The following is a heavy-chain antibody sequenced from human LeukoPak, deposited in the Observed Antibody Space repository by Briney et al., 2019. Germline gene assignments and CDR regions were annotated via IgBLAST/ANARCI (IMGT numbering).Heavy chain of an antibody. J-gene: IGHJ6*03. CDR1: GGSISSSNW. CDR3: AREGQWLPDGGRYYYYMDV. D-gene: IGHD6-19*01. Sequence: PSETLSLTCAVSGGSISSSNWWSWVRQPPGKGLEWIGEIYHSGSTNYNPSLKSRVTISVDTSKNQFSLKLSSVTAADTAVYYCAREGQWLPDGGRYYYYMDVWGKGTTVTVSS. V-gene: IGHV4-4*02. CDR2: IYHSGST.